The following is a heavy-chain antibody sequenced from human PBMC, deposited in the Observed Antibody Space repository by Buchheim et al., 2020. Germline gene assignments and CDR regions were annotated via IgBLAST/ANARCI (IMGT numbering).Heavy chain of an antibody. V-gene: IGHV5-51*01. J-gene: IGHJ4*02. CDR1: GYSFTNYW. Sequence: EVQLVQSGVEVKKPGESLKISCEGSGYSFTNYWIGWVRQMPGKGLEWMGSVYPGDSDTRYSPSFQGQVTISADKSINTAYPQWSSLKASDTAMYYCARGLGYCSSATCRIFDYWGQGTL. CDR3: ARGLGYCSSATCRIFDY. D-gene: IGHD2-2*01. CDR2: VYPGDSDT.